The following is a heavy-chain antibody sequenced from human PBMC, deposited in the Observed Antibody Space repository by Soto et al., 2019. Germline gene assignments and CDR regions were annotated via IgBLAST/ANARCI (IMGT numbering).Heavy chain of an antibody. V-gene: IGHV4-39*01. CDR1: GGSISSSSYY. Sequence: SETLSLTCTVSGGSISSSSYYWGWIRQPPGKGLEWIGSIYYSGRTYYNPSLKSRVTISVDTSKNQFSLKLSSVTAADTAVYYFARHFVVYDFCAGMDVCGQRTTVTVSS. CDR3: ARHFVVYDFCAGMDV. CDR2: IYYSGRT. D-gene: IGHD3-3*01. J-gene: IGHJ6*02.